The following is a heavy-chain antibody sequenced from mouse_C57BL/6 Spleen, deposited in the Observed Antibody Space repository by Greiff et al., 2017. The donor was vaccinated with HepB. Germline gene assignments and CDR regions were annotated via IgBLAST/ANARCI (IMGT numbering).Heavy chain of an antibody. V-gene: IGHV1-26*01. CDR2: INPNNGGT. D-gene: IGHD1-1*01. Sequence: EVKLLESGPELVKPGASVKISCKASGYTFTDYYMNWVKQSHGKSLEWIGDINPNNGGTSYNQKFKGKATLTVDKSSSTAYMELRSLTSEDSAVYYCARNGAVGDWYFDVWGTGTTVTVSS. CDR1: GYTFTDYY. CDR3: ARNGAVGDWYFDV. J-gene: IGHJ1*03.